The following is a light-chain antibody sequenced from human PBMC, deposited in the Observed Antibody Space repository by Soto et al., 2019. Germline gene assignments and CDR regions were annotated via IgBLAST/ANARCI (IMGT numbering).Light chain of an antibody. Sequence: DIQVPQCPYTLCASVGDRVTIRGGASQSIGTWLAWYQQKPGKAPKLLIFDASTLESGVPSRFSGSGSGTDFTLTISRLEPEDFAVYYCQQYGSSGTFGQGTKVDIK. V-gene: IGKV1-5*01. J-gene: IGKJ1*01. CDR1: QSIGTW. CDR3: QQYGSSGT. CDR2: DAS.